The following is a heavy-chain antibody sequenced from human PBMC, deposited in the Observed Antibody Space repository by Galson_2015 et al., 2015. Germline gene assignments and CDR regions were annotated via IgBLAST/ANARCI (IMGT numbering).Heavy chain of an antibody. CDR1: GGSISSYY. J-gene: IGHJ4*02. V-gene: IGHV4-59*01. CDR2: IYYSGST. CDR3: AKAYSGSHPLYFDY. D-gene: IGHD1-26*01. Sequence: ATLSLTCTVSGGSISSYYWSWIRQPPGKGLEWIGYIYYSGSTNYNPSLKSRVTISVDTSKNQFSLKLSSVTAADTAVYYCAKAYSGSHPLYFDYWGQGTLVTVSS.